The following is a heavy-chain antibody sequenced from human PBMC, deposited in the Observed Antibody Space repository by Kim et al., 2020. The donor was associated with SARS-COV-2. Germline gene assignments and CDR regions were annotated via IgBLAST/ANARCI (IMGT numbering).Heavy chain of an antibody. D-gene: IGHD3-16*01. J-gene: IGHJ3*02. V-gene: IGHV3-21*01. CDR3: ARYRGAFDI. Sequence: SYIYYADSVKGRFTISRDNAKNSLYLQMNSLRAEDTAVYYCARYRGAFDIWGQGTMVTVSS. CDR2: SYI.